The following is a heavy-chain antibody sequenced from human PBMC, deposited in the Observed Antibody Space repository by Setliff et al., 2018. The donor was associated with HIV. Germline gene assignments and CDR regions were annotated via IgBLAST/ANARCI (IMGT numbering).Heavy chain of an antibody. J-gene: IGHJ5*02. CDR3: AHTPTYYGSAKGNWFDP. Sequence: GSGPTLVNPTQTLTLTCTFSGFSLSTSGVGVGWIRQPPGKALEWLALIYWNDDKRYSPSLKSRLTITKDTSKNQVVLTMTNMDPVDTATYYCAHTPTYYGSAKGNWFDPWGQGTLVTVSS. CDR1: GFSLSTSGVG. D-gene: IGHD3-10*01. V-gene: IGHV2-5*01. CDR2: IYWNDDK.